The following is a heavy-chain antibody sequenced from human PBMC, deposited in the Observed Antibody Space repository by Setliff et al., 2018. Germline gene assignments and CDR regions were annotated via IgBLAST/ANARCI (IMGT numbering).Heavy chain of an antibody. J-gene: IGHJ3*02. Sequence: GESLKISCKGSGYSFSSYWIGWVRQMPGKGLEWMGIIFPGNSDTRYSPSFQGQVTISADKSISTAYLQWSSLKASDTAMYYCARPSYSDSSGYYYKAFDIWGQGTMVTVSS. CDR1: GYSFSSYW. CDR2: IFPGNSDT. CDR3: ARPSYSDSSGYYYKAFDI. D-gene: IGHD3-22*01. V-gene: IGHV5-51*01.